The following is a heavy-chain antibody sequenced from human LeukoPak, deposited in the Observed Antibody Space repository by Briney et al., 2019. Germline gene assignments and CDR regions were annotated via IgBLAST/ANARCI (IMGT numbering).Heavy chain of an antibody. CDR2: TYYSGSA. J-gene: IGHJ4*02. CDR3: ARGGSRDGYNRPLDY. D-gene: IGHD5-24*01. Sequence: SETLSLTCAVSGGSISSYYWSWIRQPPGKGLEWIGYTYYSGSANYSLSLKSRVTMSVDTSKNQFSLRLNSVTAADTAVYYCARGGSRDGYNRPLDYWGQGTLVTVSS. V-gene: IGHV4-59*01. CDR1: GGSISSYY.